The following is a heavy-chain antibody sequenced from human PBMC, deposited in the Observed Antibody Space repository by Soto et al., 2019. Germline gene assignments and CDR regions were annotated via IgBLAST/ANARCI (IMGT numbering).Heavy chain of an antibody. J-gene: IGHJ6*02. Sequence: EVQLVESGGGLVQPGGSLRLSCAASGFTFSSYWMSWVRQAPGKGLEWVANIKQDGSEKYYVDSVKGRFTISRDNAKNSLYLKMNSLRAEDTAVYYCAREIRFLEWLLATPDYYYYGMDVWGQGTTVTVSS. CDR3: AREIRFLEWLLATPDYYYYGMDV. CDR2: IKQDGSEK. V-gene: IGHV3-7*01. CDR1: GFTFSSYW. D-gene: IGHD3-3*01.